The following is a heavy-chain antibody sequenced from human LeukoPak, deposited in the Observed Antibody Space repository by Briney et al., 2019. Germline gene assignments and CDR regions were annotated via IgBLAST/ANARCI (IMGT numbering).Heavy chain of an antibody. D-gene: IGHD6-6*01. Sequence: ASVKVSCKASGYTFTSYDINWVRQATGQGLEWMGWMNPNSGNTGYAQKFQGRVTMTRNTSISTAYMELSSLRPEDTAVYYCARGFEYSSSSILWGQGTLVTVSS. V-gene: IGHV1-8*01. CDR3: ARGFEYSSSSIL. CDR1: GYTFTSYD. CDR2: MNPNSGNT. J-gene: IGHJ4*02.